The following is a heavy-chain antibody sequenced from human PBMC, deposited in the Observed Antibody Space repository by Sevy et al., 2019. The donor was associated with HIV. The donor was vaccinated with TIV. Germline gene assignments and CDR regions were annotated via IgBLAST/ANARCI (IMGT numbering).Heavy chain of an antibody. D-gene: IGHD3-22*01. CDR2: ISGSDDRT. J-gene: IGHJ3*02. CDR1: GFTFSSYT. Sequence: GGSLRLSCAASGFTFSSYTMNWVRQAPGKGLEWVSGISGSDDRTYHADSVKGRFTISRDNSKNTLSLQMNSLRADDTAVYYCAKGVTMIVVVDAFDIWGHGTMVTVSS. CDR3: AKGVTMIVVVDAFDI. V-gene: IGHV3-23*01.